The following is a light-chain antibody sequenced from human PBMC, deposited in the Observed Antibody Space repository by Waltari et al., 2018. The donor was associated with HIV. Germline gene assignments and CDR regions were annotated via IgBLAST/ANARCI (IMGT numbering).Light chain of an antibody. CDR1: QNIGDY. V-gene: IGKV1-39*01. J-gene: IGKJ1*01. CDR3: QQSHNIPVT. CDR2: GAS. Sequence: DIQMTQSPSSLSASVGDRVTITCRASQNIGDYLSWYHQKPGKAPKLLISGASSLQIGVTSRFSGSGSGTDFTLTISSLQPEDSATYFCQQSHNIPVTFGQGTKVEVK.